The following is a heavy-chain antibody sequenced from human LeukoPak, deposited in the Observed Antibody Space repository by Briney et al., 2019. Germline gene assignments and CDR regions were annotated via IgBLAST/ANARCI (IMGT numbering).Heavy chain of an antibody. J-gene: IGHJ4*02. Sequence: PSETLSLTCTVSGGSISSSSYYWGWIRQPPGKGLEWIGSIYYSGSTYYNPSLKSRVTISVDTSKNQFSLKLSSVTAADTAVYYCASCLGGQLAVAGTVDYWGQGTLVTVSS. CDR3: ASCLGGQLAVAGTVDY. CDR1: GGSISSSSYY. V-gene: IGHV4-39*01. D-gene: IGHD6-19*01. CDR2: IYYSGST.